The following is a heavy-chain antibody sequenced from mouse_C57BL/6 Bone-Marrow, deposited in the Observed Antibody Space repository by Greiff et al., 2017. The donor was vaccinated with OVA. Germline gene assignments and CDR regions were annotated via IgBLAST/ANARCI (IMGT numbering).Heavy chain of an antibody. Sequence: VQLQQSGAELVRPGASVTLSCKASGYTFTDYEMHWVKQTPVHGLEWIGAIDPETGGTAYNQKFKGKAILTADKSSSTAYMELRSLTSEDSAVYYCTSYGSSYGWGQGTLVTVSA. J-gene: IGHJ3*02. V-gene: IGHV1-15*01. CDR1: GYTFTDYE. D-gene: IGHD1-1*01. CDR2: IDPETGGT. CDR3: TSYGSSYG.